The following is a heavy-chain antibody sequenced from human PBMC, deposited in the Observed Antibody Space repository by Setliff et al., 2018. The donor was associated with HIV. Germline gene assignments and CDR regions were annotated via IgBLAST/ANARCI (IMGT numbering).Heavy chain of an antibody. V-gene: IGHV4-34*01. D-gene: IGHD3-3*01. CDR3: ARCATYYNFWSGYWGYYYYMDV. CDR1: GGSFTDIGGSFTDYY. CDR2: INHSGST. J-gene: IGHJ6*03. Sequence: SETLSLTCAVFGGSFTDIGGSFTDYYWIWIRQPPGKGLEWIGEINHSGSTHYNPSLKSRFTISVDTSKNQFSLKLSSVTAADTAVYYCARCATYYNFWSGYWGYYYYMDVWGKGTTVTVSS.